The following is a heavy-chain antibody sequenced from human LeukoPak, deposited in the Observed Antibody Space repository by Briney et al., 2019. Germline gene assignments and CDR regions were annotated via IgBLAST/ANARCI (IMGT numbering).Heavy chain of an antibody. CDR2: ISSSSSYI. J-gene: IGHJ6*03. V-gene: IGHV3-21*01. Sequence: PGGSLRLSCAASGFTFSSYAMNWVRQAPGKGLDWVSSISSSSSYIYYADSVKGRFTISRDNAKNSLYLQMNSLRAEDTAVYYCARVRSLYYMDVWGKGTSVTVSS. CDR3: ARVRSLYYMDV. CDR1: GFTFSSYA.